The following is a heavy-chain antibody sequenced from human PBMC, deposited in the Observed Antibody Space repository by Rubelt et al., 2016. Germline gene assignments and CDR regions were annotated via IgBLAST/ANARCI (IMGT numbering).Heavy chain of an antibody. CDR1: GDSVSSTSAC. V-gene: IGHV6-1*01. CDR2: TYYTSKWNN. CDR3: TRGWAALDV. D-gene: IGHD1-26*01. Sequence: QVQLQQSGPGLVKPSQTLSLTCAISGDSVSSTSACWTWIRQPPSRGLEWLGRTYYTSKWNNDNDASAKSRITINHETAKNKFSLQLKSVTPEDTAVYCCTRGWAALDVWGQGTTVTVSS. J-gene: IGHJ6*02.